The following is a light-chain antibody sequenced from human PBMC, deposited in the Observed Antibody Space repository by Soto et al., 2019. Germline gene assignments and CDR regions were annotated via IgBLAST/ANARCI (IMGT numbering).Light chain of an antibody. CDR1: QGIGND. J-gene: IGKJ5*01. CDR2: LTY. CDR3: LQHNSYPRT. V-gene: IGKV1-17*01. Sequence: DIQMTQYPSSLSASVGDRVTITCRASQGIGNDLGWYQQKPGKAPKRLIYLTYSLQTGVPSRFSGSGSGTEFSLTISSLQPEDSATYFCLQHNSYPRTFGQGTRLEIK.